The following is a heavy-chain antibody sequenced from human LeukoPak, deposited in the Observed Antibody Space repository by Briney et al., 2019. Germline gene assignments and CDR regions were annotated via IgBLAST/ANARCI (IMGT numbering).Heavy chain of an antibody. Sequence: GGSLRLSCTASGFTFTSYSMNWVRQAPGQGLEWVSSMSSTSRFIYYADSVKGRFTISRDNAKDSLYLQMNSLTAEDTAVYYCASSLYYDSSGYMRELYYFDYWGQGTLVTVSS. CDR2: MSSTSRFI. J-gene: IGHJ4*02. V-gene: IGHV3-21*01. CDR3: ASSLYYDSSGYMRELYYFDY. CDR1: GFTFTSYS. D-gene: IGHD3-22*01.